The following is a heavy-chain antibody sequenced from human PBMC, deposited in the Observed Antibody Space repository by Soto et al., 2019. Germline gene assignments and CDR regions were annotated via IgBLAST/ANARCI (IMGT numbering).Heavy chain of an antibody. V-gene: IGHV1-69*12. CDR2: IMPVFATP. D-gene: IGHD3-3*02. J-gene: IGHJ6*02. CDR1: GGTFSTSA. CDR3: ARDKDRQQLGGNYYYILDV. Sequence: QVQLMQSGAGVKKPGSSVKVSCKASGGTFSTSAISWVRQAPGEGLEWVGGIMPVFATPDYAQKFQGRVTISADESTTTAYLELTSLTTDDTAVYYCARDKDRQQLGGNYYYILDVWGQGTAITASS.